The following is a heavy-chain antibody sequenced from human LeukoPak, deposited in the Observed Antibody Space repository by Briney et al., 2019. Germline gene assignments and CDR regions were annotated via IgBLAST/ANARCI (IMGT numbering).Heavy chain of an antibody. CDR1: GFTFSNYW. Sequence: GGSLRLSCEGSGFTFSNYWMGWVRQAPGKGLQWVANIKTDGSEKYYVDSVKGRFTISRDNAKNSLYLQMNSLRAEDMAVYYCAKERVSSGMMEGVLHMWGQGTTVSVSS. D-gene: IGHD2-8*01. J-gene: IGHJ3*02. V-gene: IGHV3-7*03. CDR3: AKERVSSGMMEGVLHM. CDR2: IKTDGSEK.